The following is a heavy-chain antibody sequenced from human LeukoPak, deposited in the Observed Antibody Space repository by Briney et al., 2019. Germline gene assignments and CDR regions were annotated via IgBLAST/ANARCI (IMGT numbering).Heavy chain of an antibody. CDR1: GFTFSSYA. V-gene: IGHV3-30*18. CDR3: AQLGFDSSGSHTLFDY. CDR2: ISYDGRNN. J-gene: IGHJ4*02. D-gene: IGHD3-22*01. Sequence: PGRSLRLSCAASGFTFSSYAMHWVRQGPGKGLEWVAIISYDGRNNHYADSVKGRFTISRDNSKNTLHLQMNSLRAEDTAVYYCAQLGFDSSGSHTLFDYWGQGTQVTVSS.